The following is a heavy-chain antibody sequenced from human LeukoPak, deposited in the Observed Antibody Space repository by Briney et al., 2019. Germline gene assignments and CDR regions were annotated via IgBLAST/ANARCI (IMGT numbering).Heavy chain of an antibody. J-gene: IGHJ4*02. Sequence: GASVKVSCKASGYTFTSYYMHWVRQAPGQGLEWMGIINPSGGSTSYAQKFQGRVTMTRDTSISTAYMELSRLRSDDTAVYYCARALGYCSSTSCYTLDYWGQGTLVTVSS. D-gene: IGHD2-2*02. CDR2: INPSGGST. CDR1: GYTFTSYY. V-gene: IGHV1-46*01. CDR3: ARALGYCSSTSCYTLDY.